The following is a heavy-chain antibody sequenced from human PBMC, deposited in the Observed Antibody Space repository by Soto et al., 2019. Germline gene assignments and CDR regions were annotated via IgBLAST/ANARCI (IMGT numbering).Heavy chain of an antibody. CDR1: GFTFDDYA. J-gene: IGHJ4*02. Sequence: HPGGSLRLSCAASGFTFDDYAMHWVRQAPGKGLEWVSGISWNSGSIGYADSVKGRFTISRDNAKNSLYLQMNSLRAEDTALYYCAKGGGYNFNKEFDYWGQGTLVTVSS. CDR2: ISWNSGSI. D-gene: IGHD5-12*01. CDR3: AKGGGYNFNKEFDY. V-gene: IGHV3-9*01.